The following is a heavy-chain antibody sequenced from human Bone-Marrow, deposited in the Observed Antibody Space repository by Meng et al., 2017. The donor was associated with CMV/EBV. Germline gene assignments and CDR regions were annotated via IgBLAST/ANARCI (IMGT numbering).Heavy chain of an antibody. CDR1: GFTFSDYY. CDR3: VREWLVRGVIITFYYYYGMDV. V-gene: IGHV3-11*04. J-gene: IGHJ6*02. Sequence: LSLTCAASGFTFSDYYMSWIRQAPGKGLEWVSYISSSGSTIYYADSVKGRFTISRDNAKNSLYLQMNSLRAEDTAVYYCVREWLVRGVIITFYYYYGMDVWGQGTTVTVSS. CDR2: ISSSGSTI. D-gene: IGHD3-10*01.